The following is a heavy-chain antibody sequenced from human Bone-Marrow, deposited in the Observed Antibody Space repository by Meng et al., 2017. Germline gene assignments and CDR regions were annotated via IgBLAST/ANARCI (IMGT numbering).Heavy chain of an antibody. D-gene: IGHD6-13*01. CDR2: IDPNNDHT. Sequence: QLLQSRPEVKKPGASLNLSCKPSGYTFAAYWIHWLRQAPGQGLEWMGRIDPNNDHTQYAQNFQGRVTMTSDTSISTVYMELNGLRSDDTAVYYCARDEDISAAGKLFGDYWGQGTLVTVSS. CDR3: ARDEDISAAGKLFGDY. V-gene: IGHV1-2*06. J-gene: IGHJ4*02. CDR1: GYTFAAYW.